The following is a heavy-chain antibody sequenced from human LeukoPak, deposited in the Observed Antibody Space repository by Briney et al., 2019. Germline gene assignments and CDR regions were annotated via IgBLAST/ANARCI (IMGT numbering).Heavy chain of an antibody. Sequence: PSETLSLTCTVSGGSISSYYWSWIRQPPGKGLEWIGEINHSGSTNYNPSLKSRVTISVDTSKNQFSLKLSSVTAADTAVYYCARIAYLPDSSGYYYYYYYMDVWGKGTTVTVSS. CDR3: ARIAYLPDSSGYYYYYYYMDV. V-gene: IGHV4-34*01. CDR1: GGSISSYY. D-gene: IGHD3-22*01. CDR2: INHSGST. J-gene: IGHJ6*03.